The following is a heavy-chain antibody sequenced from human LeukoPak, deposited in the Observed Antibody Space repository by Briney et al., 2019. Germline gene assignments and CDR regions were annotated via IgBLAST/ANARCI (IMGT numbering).Heavy chain of an antibody. CDR2: LYYSGST. V-gene: IGHV4-39*07. J-gene: IGHJ4*02. Sequence: KSSETLSLTCTVSGGSISSNSFYWGWIRQPPGKGLEWIGSLYYSGSTYYNPSLKSRVTISVDTSKNQFSLKLSSVTAADTAVYYCARGEAANDYWGQGTLVTVSS. CDR1: GGSISSNSFY. D-gene: IGHD1-26*01. CDR3: ARGEAANDY.